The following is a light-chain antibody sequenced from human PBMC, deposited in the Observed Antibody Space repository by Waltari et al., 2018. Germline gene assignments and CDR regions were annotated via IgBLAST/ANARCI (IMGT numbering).Light chain of an antibody. Sequence: QLVLTQSPSASASLGASVKLTSTLISGPSSNVIAWHQQQSEKGPRYLMKVNSDGSNSKGDDIPDRFSGSSSGAERYLTISSVQSEDEADYYCQTGGHGTWVFGGGTKLTVL. CDR3: QTGGHGTWV. CDR2: VNSDGSN. CDR1: SGPSSNV. V-gene: IGLV4-69*01. J-gene: IGLJ3*02.